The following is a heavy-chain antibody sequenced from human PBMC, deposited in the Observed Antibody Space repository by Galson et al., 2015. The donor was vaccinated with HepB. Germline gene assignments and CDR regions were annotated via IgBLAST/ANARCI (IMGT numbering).Heavy chain of an antibody. V-gene: IGHV1-18*01. Sequence: SVKVSCKASDYSFSRFGISWVRQAPGHGLEGMGWLRGCTGNKNYVHKFQGRVTLTTDTSTSTAYMELRSLRSDDTAVYYCARDPAEYSHGSSGYYAPNYYYGMDVWGEGTTVTVSS. CDR1: DYSFSRFG. J-gene: IGHJ6*04. CDR2: LRGCTGNK. D-gene: IGHD3-22*01. CDR3: ARDPAEYSHGSSGYYAPNYYYGMDV.